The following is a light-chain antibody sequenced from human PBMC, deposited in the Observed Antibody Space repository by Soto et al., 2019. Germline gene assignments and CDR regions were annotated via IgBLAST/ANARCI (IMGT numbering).Light chain of an antibody. CDR1: QAIRSTS. V-gene: IGKV3-20*01. J-gene: IGKJ1*01. Sequence: IVLTQSPGTLSLSPGETATLSCRATQAIRSTSLVSYQKKPGQAPRLLIYGGSTMATGLPDRFSGRGFETDFTLTIPELEPEDFAVYYCQHYSTATWTFGQGTRV. CDR2: GGS. CDR3: QHYSTATWT.